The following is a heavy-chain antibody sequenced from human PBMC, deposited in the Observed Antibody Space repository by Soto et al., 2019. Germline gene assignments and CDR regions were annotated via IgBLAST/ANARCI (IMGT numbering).Heavy chain of an antibody. D-gene: IGHD4-17*01. CDR3: ARINGDCFDY. J-gene: IGHJ4*02. CDR1: GGSISSGGYY. Sequence: SETLSLTCTVSGGSISSGGYYWSWIRQPPGKGLEWIGYIYYSGSTNYNPSLTSRVTISLDTSKNQFSLKLNSVTAADTAVYYCARINGDCFDYWGQGTLVTVSS. V-gene: IGHV4-61*08. CDR2: IYYSGST.